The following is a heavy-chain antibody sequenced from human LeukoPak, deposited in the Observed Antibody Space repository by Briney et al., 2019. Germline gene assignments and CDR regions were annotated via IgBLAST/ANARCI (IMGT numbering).Heavy chain of an antibody. J-gene: IGHJ2*01. CDR2: ISSSGSTI. Sequence: GGSLRLSCAASGFTFSDYYMSWIRQAPGKGLEWVSYISSSGSTIYYADSVKGRFTTSRDNAKNSLYLQMNSLRAEDTAVYYCARVAGLRKVNWYFDLWGRGTLVTVSS. CDR3: ARVAGLRKVNWYFDL. CDR1: GFTFSDYY. D-gene: IGHD3-16*01. V-gene: IGHV3-11*01.